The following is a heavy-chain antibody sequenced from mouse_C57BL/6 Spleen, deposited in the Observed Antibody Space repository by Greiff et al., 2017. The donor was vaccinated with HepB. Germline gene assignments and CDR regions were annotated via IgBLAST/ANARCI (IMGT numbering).Heavy chain of an antibody. CDR1: GYAFSSSW. D-gene: IGHD2-4*01. CDR2: IYPGDGDT. Sequence: VQLQQSGPELVKPGASVKISCKASGYAFSSSWMNWVKQRPGKGLEWIGRIYPGDGDTNYNGKFKGKATLTADKSSSTAYMQLSSLTSEDSAVYFCAREDYEYDFSFAYWGQGTLVTVSA. J-gene: IGHJ3*01. V-gene: IGHV1-82*01. CDR3: AREDYEYDFSFAY.